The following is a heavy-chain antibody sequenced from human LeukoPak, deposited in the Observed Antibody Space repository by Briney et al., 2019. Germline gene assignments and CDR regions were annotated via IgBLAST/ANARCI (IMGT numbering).Heavy chain of an antibody. Sequence: PGGALRLSCAASVFTFICSWMSSVRQAPGKGLEWVANTKQDGSEKYYVDSVKGRFTISRDNAKNSLYLQMNSLRAEDTAVYYCAGSALDTYFDYWGQGTLVTVSS. D-gene: IGHD5-18*01. V-gene: IGHV3-7*01. CDR2: TKQDGSEK. CDR3: AGSALDTYFDY. J-gene: IGHJ4*02. CDR1: VFTFICSW.